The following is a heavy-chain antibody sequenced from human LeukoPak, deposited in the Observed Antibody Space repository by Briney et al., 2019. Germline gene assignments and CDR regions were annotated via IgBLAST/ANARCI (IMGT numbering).Heavy chain of an antibody. V-gene: IGHV4-4*07. D-gene: IGHD3/OR15-3a*01. J-gene: IGHJ5*02. CDR3: ARVPALGLWFDP. CDR2: IYTSGST. Sequence: SETLSLTCTVSGGSISSYYWSWIRQPAGKGLEWIGRIYTSGSTNYNPSLKSRVTISVDTSKNQFSLKLSSVTAADTAVYYCARVPALGLWFDPWGQGTLVTVSS. CDR1: GGSISSYY.